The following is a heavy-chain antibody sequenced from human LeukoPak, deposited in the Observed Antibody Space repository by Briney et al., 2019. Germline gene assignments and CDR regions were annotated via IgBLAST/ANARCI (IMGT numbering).Heavy chain of an antibody. CDR1: RGSISSYY. Sequence: SETLSLTCSVSRGSISSYYWSSIRQPPRKELESIGYIYYSGSTNYNPSLESRVTISVDTYKNQFSLKLSSVTAADTAVYYCARSIVRETDNWFDPWGQGTLVTVSS. CDR2: IYYSGST. J-gene: IGHJ5*02. CDR3: ARSIVRETDNWFDP. D-gene: IGHD3-10*01. V-gene: IGHV4-59*08.